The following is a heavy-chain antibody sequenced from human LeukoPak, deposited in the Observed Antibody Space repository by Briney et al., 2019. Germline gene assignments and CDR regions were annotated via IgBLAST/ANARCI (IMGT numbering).Heavy chain of an antibody. V-gene: IGHV1-2*02. Sequence: ASVRVSSKDSGYTFTGYYMHRVRQAPGQGGERMGWINPKSGGTNYAQKFQGRVTMTRDTSISTAYMELSRLRSDDTAVYYCARSREWSPAHWGQGTLVTVSS. D-gene: IGHD3-3*01. CDR2: INPKSGGT. J-gene: IGHJ4*02. CDR1: GYTFTGYY. CDR3: ARSREWSPAH.